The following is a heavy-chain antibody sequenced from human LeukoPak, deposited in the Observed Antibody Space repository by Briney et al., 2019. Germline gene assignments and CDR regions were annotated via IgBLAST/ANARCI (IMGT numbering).Heavy chain of an antibody. D-gene: IGHD3-16*01. V-gene: IGHV1-3*01. CDR1: GYTFTSYA. CDR3: ARHTVEGVTARFDP. J-gene: IGHJ5*02. CDR2: INAGNGNT. Sequence: ASVKVSCKASGYTFTSYAMHWVRQAPGQRLEWMGWINAGNGNTKYSQKFQGRVTITRDTSASTAYMELSSLGSEDTAVYYCARHTVEGVTARFDPWGQGTLVTVSS.